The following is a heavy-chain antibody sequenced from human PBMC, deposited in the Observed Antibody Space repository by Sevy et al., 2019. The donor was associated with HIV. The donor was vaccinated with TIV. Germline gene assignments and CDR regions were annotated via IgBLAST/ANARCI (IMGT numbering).Heavy chain of an antibody. J-gene: IGHJ6*02. V-gene: IGHV4-4*07. D-gene: IGHD2-2*01. CDR2: IYTSGST. Sequence: SETLSLTCTVSGGSISSYYWSWIRQPAGKGLEWIGRIYTSGSTNYNPSLKSRVTMSVDTSKNQFSLKLSSVTAAETAVYYCAGGLRPVCSSTSCHYYGMDVWGQGTTVTVSS. CDR1: GGSISSYY. CDR3: AGGLRPVCSSTSCHYYGMDV.